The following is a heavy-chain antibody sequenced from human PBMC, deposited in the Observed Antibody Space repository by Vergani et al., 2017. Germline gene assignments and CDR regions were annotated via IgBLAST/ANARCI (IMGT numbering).Heavy chain of an antibody. CDR3: ARDLEAAAGTS. Sequence: QVQLVQSGAEVKKPGSSVNVSCNASGGTFSSYAISWVRQAPGQGLEWMGGIIPIFGTANYAQKFQGRVTITADESTRTAYMELSSLRSEDTAVYYCARDLEAAAGTSWGQGTLVTVSS. D-gene: IGHD6-13*01. CDR1: GGTFSSYA. V-gene: IGHV1-69*01. CDR2: IIPIFGTA. J-gene: IGHJ4*02.